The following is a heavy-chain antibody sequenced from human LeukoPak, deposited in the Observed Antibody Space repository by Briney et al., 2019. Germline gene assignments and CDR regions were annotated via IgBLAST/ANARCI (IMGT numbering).Heavy chain of an antibody. Sequence: SETLSLTCTVSGGSISSSSYYWGWIRQPPGRGLEWIGSIYYSGSTYYNPSLKSRVTISVDTSKNQFSLKLSSVTAADTAVYYCARRARQIAAAGTADYWGQGTQVTVSS. CDR3: ARRARQIAAAGTADY. CDR1: GGSISSSSYY. J-gene: IGHJ4*02. D-gene: IGHD6-13*01. CDR2: IYYSGST. V-gene: IGHV4-39*07.